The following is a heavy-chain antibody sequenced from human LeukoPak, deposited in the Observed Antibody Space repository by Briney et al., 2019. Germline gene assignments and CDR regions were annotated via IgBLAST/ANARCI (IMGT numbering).Heavy chain of an antibody. Sequence: ASVKVSCKASGYTLTSYYMHWVRQAPGQGLEWMGTINPSNSYTNYAQKLQGRVTMTTDTSTSTAYMELRSLRSDDTAVYYCARVIAAAGTPRTTKYGMDVWGQGTTVTVSS. V-gene: IGHV1-46*01. CDR3: ARVIAAAGTPRTTKYGMDV. J-gene: IGHJ6*02. CDR2: INPSNSYT. D-gene: IGHD6-13*01. CDR1: GYTLTSYY.